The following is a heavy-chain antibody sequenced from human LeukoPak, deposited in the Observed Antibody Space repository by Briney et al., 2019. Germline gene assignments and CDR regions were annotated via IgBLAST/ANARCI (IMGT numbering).Heavy chain of an antibody. J-gene: IGHJ6*03. D-gene: IGHD2-2*02. V-gene: IGHV4-59*01. CDR1: GGSISSYY. CDR3: AKGPVVVPAAIHYYYYYYMDV. CDR2: IYYSGST. Sequence: PSETLSLTCTVSGGSISSYYWSWIRQPPGKGLEWIGYIYYSGSTNYNPSLKSRVTISVDTSKNQFSLKLSSVTAADTAVYYCAKGPVVVPAAIHYYYYYYMDVWGKGTTVTVSS.